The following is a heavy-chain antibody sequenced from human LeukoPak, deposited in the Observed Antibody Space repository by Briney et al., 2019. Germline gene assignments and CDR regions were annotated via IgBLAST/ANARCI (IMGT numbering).Heavy chain of an antibody. J-gene: IGHJ6*02. CDR2: INPSGGST. CDR1: GYTFTSYD. Sequence: ASVKVSCEASGYTFTSYDMHWVRQAPGQGLEWMGIINPSGGSTSYAQKFQGRVTMTRDTSTSTLYVELSSLRSEDTAVYYCARVNRENVFGVSMDVWGQGTTVTVSS. V-gene: IGHV1-46*01. D-gene: IGHD1-14*01. CDR3: ARVNRENVFGVSMDV.